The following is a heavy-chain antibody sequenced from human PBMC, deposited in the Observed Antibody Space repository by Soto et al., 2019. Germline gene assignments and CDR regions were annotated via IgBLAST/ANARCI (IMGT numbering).Heavy chain of an antibody. CDR1: GYSFTSYW. CDR3: AKAVYYSNSNYYYYYMDV. V-gene: IGHV5-51*01. Sequence: GESLKISCKGSGYSFTSYWIGWVRQMPGKGLEWMGIIYPGDSDTRYSPSFQGQVTISADKSISTAYLQWSSLKASDTAMYYCAKAVYYSNSNYYYYYMDVWGKGTTVTVSS. CDR2: IYPGDSDT. J-gene: IGHJ6*03. D-gene: IGHD4-4*01.